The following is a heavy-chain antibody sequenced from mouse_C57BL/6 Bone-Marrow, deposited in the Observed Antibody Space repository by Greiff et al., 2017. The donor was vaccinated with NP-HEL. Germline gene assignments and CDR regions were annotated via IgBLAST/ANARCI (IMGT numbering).Heavy chain of an antibody. V-gene: IGHV14-3*01. CDR2: LDPAHGNT. D-gene: IGHD1-1*01. CDR3: ARDPVVDAWFAY. J-gene: IGHJ3*01. CDR1: GFNIKNTS. Sequence: VQLQQSVAELVRPGASVKLSCTASGFNIKNTSMHWVKQRPEQGLEWIGRLDPAHGNTKYAPKFPGKATITADTSSNTAYLQLSSLTSEDTAIYYCARDPVVDAWFAYWGQGTLVTVSA.